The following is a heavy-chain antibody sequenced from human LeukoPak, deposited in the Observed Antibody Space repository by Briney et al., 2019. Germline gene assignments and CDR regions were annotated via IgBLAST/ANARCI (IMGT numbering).Heavy chain of an antibody. CDR2: IYSSGTT. V-gene: IGHV4-4*07. Sequence: SETLSLTCTVSGGSISSYYWSWIRQPAAKGLEWIGRIYSSGTTTYNPSFKSRVTMSLDTSNNQLSLKLTSVTAADTAVYYCARVSPIPAAGSSYYFAMDVWGQGTTVTVSS. CDR1: GGSISSYY. D-gene: IGHD6-13*01. J-gene: IGHJ6*02. CDR3: ARVSPIPAAGSSYYFAMDV.